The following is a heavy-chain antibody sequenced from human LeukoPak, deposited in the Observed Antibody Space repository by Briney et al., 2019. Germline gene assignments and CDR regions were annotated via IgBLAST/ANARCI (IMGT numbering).Heavy chain of an antibody. V-gene: IGHV3-21*01. CDR2: ISSSSSYI. CDR1: GFTFSSYS. D-gene: IGHD5-12*01. CDR3: AREAGDSGYDVKGSFDY. J-gene: IGHJ4*02. Sequence: PGGSLRLSCAASGFTFSSYSMNWVRQAPGKGLEWVSSISSSSSYIFYADSVKGRFTISRDNAKNSLYLQMNSLRAEDTAVYYRAREAGDSGYDVKGSFDYWGQGTLVTVSS.